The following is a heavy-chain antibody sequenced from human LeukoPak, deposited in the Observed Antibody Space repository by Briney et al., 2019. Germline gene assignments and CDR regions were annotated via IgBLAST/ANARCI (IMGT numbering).Heavy chain of an antibody. Sequence: PGGSLRLSCAASEFTVSSNYMSWVRQAPGKGLEWVSVIYSGGSTYYADSVKGRFTISRDNSKNTLYLQMNSLRAEDTAVYYCARYYYDSSGYYYTPYYYYGMDVWGQGTTVTVSS. CDR2: IYSGGST. CDR1: EFTVSSNY. V-gene: IGHV3-53*01. J-gene: IGHJ6*02. CDR3: ARYYYDSSGYYYTPYYYYGMDV. D-gene: IGHD3-22*01.